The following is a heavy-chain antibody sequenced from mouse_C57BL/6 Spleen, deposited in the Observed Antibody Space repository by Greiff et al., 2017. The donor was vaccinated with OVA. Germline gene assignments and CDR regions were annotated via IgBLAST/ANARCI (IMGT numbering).Heavy chain of an antibody. CDR1: GFTFSDYG. D-gene: IGHD2-5*01. CDR3: ARRYSKGAYYDAMDY. J-gene: IGHJ4*01. CDR2: ISSGSSTI. V-gene: IGHV5-17*01. Sequence: EVHLVESGGGLVKPGGSLKLSCAASGFTFSDYGMHWVRQAPEKGLEWVAYISSGSSTIYYADTVKGRFTISRDNAKNTLFLQMTSLRSEDTAMYYCARRYSKGAYYDAMDYWGQGTSVTVSS.